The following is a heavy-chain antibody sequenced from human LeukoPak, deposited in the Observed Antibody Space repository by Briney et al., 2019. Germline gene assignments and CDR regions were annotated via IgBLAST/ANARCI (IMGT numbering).Heavy chain of an antibody. CDR1: GFSFSSHA. Sequence: GGSLRLSCAASGFSFSSHAMTWVRQAPGKGLEWVSFIRSDGGSTLYADSVKGRFTISRDNSKNTLYAGMTSLRAEDTAVYYCATLASGYSSPFDYWGQGTLVTVSS. CDR3: ATLASGYSSPFDY. CDR2: IRSDGGST. J-gene: IGHJ4*02. V-gene: IGHV3-23*01. D-gene: IGHD6-13*01.